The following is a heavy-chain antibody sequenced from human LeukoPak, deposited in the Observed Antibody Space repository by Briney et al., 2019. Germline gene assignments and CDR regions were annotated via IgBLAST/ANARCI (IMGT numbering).Heavy chain of an antibody. CDR1: GGSISGYY. Sequence: PSETLSLTCTVSGGSISGYYWSWIRQPPGKGLEWIGYIYYSGSTNYNPSLKSRVTISVDTSKSQFSLKLSSVTAADTAVYYCARGYFPYYFDYWGQGTLVTVSS. D-gene: IGHD2/OR15-2a*01. J-gene: IGHJ4*02. V-gene: IGHV4-59*01. CDR2: IYYSGST. CDR3: ARGYFPYYFDY.